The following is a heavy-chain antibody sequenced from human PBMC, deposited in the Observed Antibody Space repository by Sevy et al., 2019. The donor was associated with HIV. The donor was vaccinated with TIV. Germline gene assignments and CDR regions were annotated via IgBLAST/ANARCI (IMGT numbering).Heavy chain of an antibody. V-gene: IGHV1-24*01. CDR1: GYTLTELS. CDR2: FDPEDDEK. CDR3: ATTTGYYDTSGYPFDS. J-gene: IGHJ4*02. Sequence: ASVKVSCKVSGYTLTELSMHWVRQAPGKGLGWMGTFDPEDDEKIYAQKFQGRVTMTDDTSTDTAYMELSRLRSEETAVYYCATTTGYYDTSGYPFDSWGQGTLVTVSS. D-gene: IGHD3-22*01.